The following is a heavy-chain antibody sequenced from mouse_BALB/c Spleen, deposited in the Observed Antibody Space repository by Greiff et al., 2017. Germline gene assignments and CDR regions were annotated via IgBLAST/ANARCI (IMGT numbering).Heavy chain of an antibody. CDR1: GFTFSSYA. J-gene: IGHJ3*01. CDR2: ISSGGST. Sequence: EVQLVESGGGLVKPGGSLKLSCAASGFTFSSYAMSWVRQTPEKRLEWVASISSGGSTYYPDSVKGRFTISRDNARNILYLQMSSLRSEDTAMYYCARGLYGSSLAWFAYWGQGTLVTVSA. CDR3: ARGLYGSSLAWFAY. D-gene: IGHD1-1*01. V-gene: IGHV5-6-5*01.